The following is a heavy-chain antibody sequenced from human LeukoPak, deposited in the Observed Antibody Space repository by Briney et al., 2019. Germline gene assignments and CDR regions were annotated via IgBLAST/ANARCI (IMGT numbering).Heavy chain of an antibody. J-gene: IGHJ4*02. D-gene: IGHD6-13*01. CDR1: GYTFSSSD. Sequence: ASVKVSCKASGYTFSSSDINWVRQAAGQGLEWMGWMNPNRGSTGYAQKFRGRVTMTRDTSINTAYMELSSLRSEDTAVYYCAREDSSSLDYWGQGTLVTVTS. CDR3: AREDSSSLDY. CDR2: MNPNRGST. V-gene: IGHV1-8*02.